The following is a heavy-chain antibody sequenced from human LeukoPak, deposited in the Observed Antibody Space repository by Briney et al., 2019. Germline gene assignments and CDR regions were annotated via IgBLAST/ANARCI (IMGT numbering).Heavy chain of an antibody. V-gene: IGHV3-48*03. CDR3: ARRAAALDAFDI. Sequence: GGSLRLSCVGTGFSFNGFNGYEFNWVRQAPGKGLEWISHISGSGSTIYYADSVRGRFTISRDNARKTLYLEMNSLRVEDAAVYYCARRAAALDAFDIWGQGTMVTVSS. CDR1: GFSFNGFNGYE. CDR2: ISGSGSTI. D-gene: IGHD6-13*01. J-gene: IGHJ3*02.